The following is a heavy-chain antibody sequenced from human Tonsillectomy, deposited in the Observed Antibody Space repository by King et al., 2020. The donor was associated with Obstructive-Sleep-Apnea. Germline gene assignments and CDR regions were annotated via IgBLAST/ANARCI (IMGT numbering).Heavy chain of an antibody. Sequence: LVESGGGQVKPGGSLRLSCAASGFTFSSYNMNWVRHAPGKGLEGVSSISSSSRYIYYADSVKGRFTISRDNAKNSLYLQMNSLRAEDTAVYYCARVDYTNYEESGYWGQGTLVTVSS. CDR1: GFTFSSYN. J-gene: IGHJ4*02. CDR2: ISSSSRYI. D-gene: IGHD4-11*01. V-gene: IGHV3-21*02. CDR3: ARVDYTNYEESGY.